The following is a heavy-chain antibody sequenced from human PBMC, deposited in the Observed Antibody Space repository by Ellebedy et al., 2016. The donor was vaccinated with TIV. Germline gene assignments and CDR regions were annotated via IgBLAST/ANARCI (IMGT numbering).Heavy chain of an antibody. CDR3: AKDPQVVGSTHLDH. D-gene: IGHD1-26*01. Sequence: GESLKISXAASGFTFSSYGMHWVRHAPGKGLEWVAVISYDGNNKYYADSVKGRFTISRDDSKNTLYLQMNSLRTEDTAVYYCAKDPQVVGSTHLDHWGQGTRVTVSS. CDR1: GFTFSSYG. J-gene: IGHJ4*02. V-gene: IGHV3-30*18. CDR2: ISYDGNNK.